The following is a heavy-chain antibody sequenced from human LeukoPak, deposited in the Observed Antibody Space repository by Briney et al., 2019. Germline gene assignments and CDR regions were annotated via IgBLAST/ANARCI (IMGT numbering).Heavy chain of an antibody. CDR1: GYTFTGYY. D-gene: IGHD1-26*01. CDR3: ACYSGSYYYYYGMDV. Sequence: ASVKVSCKASGYTFTGYYMHWVRQAPGQGLEWMGRINPNSGGTNYAQKFQGRVTMTRDTSISTAYMELSRLRSDDTAVYYCACYSGSYYYYYGMDVWGQGTTVTVSS. V-gene: IGHV1-2*06. J-gene: IGHJ6*02. CDR2: INPNSGGT.